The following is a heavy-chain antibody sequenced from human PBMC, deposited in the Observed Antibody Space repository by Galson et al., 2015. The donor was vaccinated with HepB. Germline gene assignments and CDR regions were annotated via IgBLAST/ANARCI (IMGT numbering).Heavy chain of an antibody. CDR3: AKDPGDTTCYFDL. CDR2: LSGSGSST. CDR1: GFTFSSYA. J-gene: IGHJ2*01. Sequence: SLRLSCAASGFTFSSYAMSWVRQAPGKGLEWVSGLSGSGSSTYYADSVRGRFTISRDNSKNTLYLQMNSLRAEDTAVYYCAKDPGDTTCYFDLWGRGTLVTVSS. D-gene: IGHD1-1*01. V-gene: IGHV3-23*01.